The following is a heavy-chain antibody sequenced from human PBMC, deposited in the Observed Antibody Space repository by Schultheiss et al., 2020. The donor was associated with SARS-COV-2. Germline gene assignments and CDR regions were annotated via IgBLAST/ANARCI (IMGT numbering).Heavy chain of an antibody. J-gene: IGHJ5*01. V-gene: IGHV3-NL1*01. Sequence: GGSLRLSCAASGFTFSRYGMHWVRQAPGKGLEWVSVIYSGGSTYYADSVKGRFTISRDNSKNTLYLQMSSLRPEDTAVYYCARSSGWYDSWGQGTLVTVSS. D-gene: IGHD6-19*01. CDR1: GFTFSRYG. CDR2: IYSGGST. CDR3: ARSSGWYDS.